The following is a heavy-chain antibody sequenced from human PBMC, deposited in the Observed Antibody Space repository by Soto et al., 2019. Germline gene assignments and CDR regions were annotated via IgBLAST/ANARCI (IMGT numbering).Heavy chain of an antibody. CDR1: GYTFTSYG. V-gene: IGHV1-18*01. D-gene: IGHD1-26*01. CDR3: ATGATGDY. J-gene: IGHJ4*02. Sequence: QVQLVQSGAEVKKPGASVKVSCKASGYTFTSYGISWVRQAPGQGLEWMGWISAFNGDTNYAQRLQDRVTMTTDTSTSTAYMVLRSLRSDDTAVFCCATGATGDYWGQGTLVTVSS. CDR2: ISAFNGDT.